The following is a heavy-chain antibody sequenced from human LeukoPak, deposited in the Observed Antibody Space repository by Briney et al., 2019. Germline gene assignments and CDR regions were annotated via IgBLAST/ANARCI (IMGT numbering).Heavy chain of an antibody. J-gene: IGHJ5*02. Sequence: SETLSLTCAVYGGSFSGYYWSWIRQPPGKGLEWIGEINHSGSTNYNPSLKSRVTISVDTSKNQFSLKLSSVTAADTAVYYCARGSIVGATGDWFDPWGQGTLVTVSS. V-gene: IGHV4-34*01. D-gene: IGHD1-26*01. CDR2: INHSGST. CDR1: GGSFSGYY. CDR3: ARGSIVGATGDWFDP.